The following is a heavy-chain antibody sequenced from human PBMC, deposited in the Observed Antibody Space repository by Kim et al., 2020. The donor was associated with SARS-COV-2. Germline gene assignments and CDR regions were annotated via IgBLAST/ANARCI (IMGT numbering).Heavy chain of an antibody. V-gene: IGHV4-31*03. D-gene: IGHD1-26*01. CDR3: ARDAPGSGSYSHWFDP. J-gene: IGHJ5*02. CDR1: GGSISSGGYY. Sequence: SETLSLTCTVSGGSISSGGYYWSWIRQHPGKGLEWIGYIYYSGSTYYNPSLKSRVTISVDTSKNQFSLKLSSVTAADTAVYYCARDAPGSGSYSHWFDPWGQGTLVTVSP. CDR2: IYYSGST.